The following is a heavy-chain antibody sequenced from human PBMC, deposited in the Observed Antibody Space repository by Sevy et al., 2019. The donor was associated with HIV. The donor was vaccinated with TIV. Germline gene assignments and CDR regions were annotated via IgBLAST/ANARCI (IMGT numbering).Heavy chain of an antibody. CDR1: GFTFSDYY. CDR3: ARDLTMVRGGDYYYYYGMDV. CDR2: ISSSGSTI. Sequence: GGYLRLSCAASGFTFSDYYMSWIRQAPGKGLEWVSYISSSGSTIYYADSVKGRFTISRDNAKNSLYLQMNSLRAEDTAVYYCARDLTMVRGGDYYYYYGMDVWGQGTTVTVSS. D-gene: IGHD3-10*01. V-gene: IGHV3-11*01. J-gene: IGHJ6*02.